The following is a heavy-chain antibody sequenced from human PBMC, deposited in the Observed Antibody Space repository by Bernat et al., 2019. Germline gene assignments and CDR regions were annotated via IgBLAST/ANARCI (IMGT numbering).Heavy chain of an antibody. Sequence: QVQLQESGPGLVKPSETLSLTCTVSGGSISSYYWSWIRQPPGKGLEWIGYIYYSGSTYYNPSLKSRVTISVDTSKNQFSLKLSSVTAADTAVYYCARFADIVVVAATGWFCAFDIWGQGTMVTVSS. CDR1: GGSISSYY. V-gene: IGHV4-59*12. CDR3: ARFADIVVVAATGWFCAFDI. CDR2: IYYSGST. D-gene: IGHD2-15*01. J-gene: IGHJ3*02.